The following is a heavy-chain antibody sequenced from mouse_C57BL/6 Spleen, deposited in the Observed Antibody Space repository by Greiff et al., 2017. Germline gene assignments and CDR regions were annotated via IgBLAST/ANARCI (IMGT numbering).Heavy chain of an antibody. D-gene: IGHD1-1*01. V-gene: IGHV7-3*01. CDR1: GFTFPDYY. Sequence: VQLQESGGGLVQPGGSLSLSCAASGFTFPDYYMSWVRQPPGKALEWLGFIRNKANGYTTEYSASVKGRFTISRDNSQSILYLQMNAMVAEDGATYYCARCRDYGGSSYYCDYWGQGTTRTVSS. J-gene: IGHJ2*01. CDR2: IRNKANGYTT. CDR3: ARCRDYGGSSYYCDY.